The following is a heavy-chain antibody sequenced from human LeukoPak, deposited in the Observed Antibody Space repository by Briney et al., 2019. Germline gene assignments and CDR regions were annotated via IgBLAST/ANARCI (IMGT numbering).Heavy chain of an antibody. Sequence: SETLSLTCAVYGGSFSVYYWNWIRQPLGKGLEWIGEINHFGRTKYNPSLKSRVTISGDTSKNQFSLKINSLTAADTAVYYCARSYRAHQTFYSSHFFDYWGQGTLVTVSS. CDR2: INHFGRT. J-gene: IGHJ4*02. V-gene: IGHV4-34*01. D-gene: IGHD5-18*01. CDR1: GGSFSVYY. CDR3: ARSYRAHQTFYSSHFFDY.